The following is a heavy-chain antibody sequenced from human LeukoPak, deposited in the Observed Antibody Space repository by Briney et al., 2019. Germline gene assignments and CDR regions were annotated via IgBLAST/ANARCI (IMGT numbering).Heavy chain of an antibody. CDR1: GGSFSGYY. Sequence: PSETLSLTCAVYGGSFSGYYWSWICQPPGKGLEWIGEINHSGSTNYNPSLKSRVTISVDTSKNQFSLKLSSVTAADTAVYYCARARYYYGSENLYVSWFDPWGQGTLVTVSS. J-gene: IGHJ5*02. D-gene: IGHD3-10*01. V-gene: IGHV4-34*01. CDR3: ARARYYYGSENLYVSWFDP. CDR2: INHSGST.